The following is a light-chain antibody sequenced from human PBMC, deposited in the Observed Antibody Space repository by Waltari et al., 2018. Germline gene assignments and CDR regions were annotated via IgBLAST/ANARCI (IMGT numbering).Light chain of an antibody. CDR1: RSVLYNSNNKNY. Sequence: EIVMTQSPDSLAVSLGERAAINCKSSRSVLYNSNNKNYLAWYQQKPGQPPKALIYWASARESGVPDRFSGSGSGTDFTLTISSLQAEDVAVYYCQQYYSTPYSFGQGTKLEIK. CDR3: QQYYSTPYS. J-gene: IGKJ2*01. V-gene: IGKV4-1*01. CDR2: WAS.